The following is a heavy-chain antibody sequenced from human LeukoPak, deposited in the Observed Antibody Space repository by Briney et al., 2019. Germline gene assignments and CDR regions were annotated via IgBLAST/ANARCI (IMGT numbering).Heavy chain of an antibody. CDR2: ISGSGGST. D-gene: IGHD6-13*01. CDR1: GFTFSSYA. Sequence: GGSLRLSCAASGFTFSSYAMSWVRQAPGKGLVCVSSISGSGGSTYYADSVKGRFTISRDNSKNTLYLQMSSLRAEDTALYYCAKEVGLPAAGTRGDFDYWGQGTLVTVSS. V-gene: IGHV3-23*01. J-gene: IGHJ4*02. CDR3: AKEVGLPAAGTRGDFDY.